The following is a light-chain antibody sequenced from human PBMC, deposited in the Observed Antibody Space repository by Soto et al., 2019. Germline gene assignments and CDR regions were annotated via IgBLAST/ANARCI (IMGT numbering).Light chain of an antibody. CDR2: TAS. CDR1: ESISAN. Sequence: DIQMTQSPSTLSASVGDRVTITCRAIESISANLAWYQQKPGKAPKLLIYTASTLESGVPSRFSGSGSGTEFPLTISSLQPDEFATYYCQQYDSYRTFGQGTKVATK. V-gene: IGKV1-5*03. CDR3: QQYDSYRT. J-gene: IGKJ1*01.